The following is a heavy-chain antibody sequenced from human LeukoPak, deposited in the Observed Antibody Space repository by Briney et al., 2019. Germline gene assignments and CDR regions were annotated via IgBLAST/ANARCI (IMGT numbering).Heavy chain of an antibody. CDR2: ISGSGGST. CDR1: GFTFSSYG. CDR3: ARDMWYSSSWYGGYFDY. V-gene: IGHV3-23*01. D-gene: IGHD6-13*01. Sequence: GGSLRLSCAASGFTFSSYGMSWVRQAPGKGLEWVSAISGSGGSTYYADSVKGRFTISRDNSKNTLYLQMNSLRAEDTAVYYCARDMWYSSSWYGGYFDYWGQGTLVTVSS. J-gene: IGHJ4*02.